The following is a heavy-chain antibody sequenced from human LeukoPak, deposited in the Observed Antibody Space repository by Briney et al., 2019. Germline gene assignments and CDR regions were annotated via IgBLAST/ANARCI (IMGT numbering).Heavy chain of an antibody. J-gene: IGHJ4*02. Sequence: GGSLRLSCAASGFTFSSNAMSWVRQAPGKGLEWVTAMSGSGDTTYYADSVKGRFTISRDNSKNTLYLQMNSLRAEDTAVYYCATMGPRAVLRFFDWLKVYWGQGTLVTVSS. V-gene: IGHV3-23*01. D-gene: IGHD3-9*01. CDR3: ATMGPRAVLRFFDWLKVY. CDR2: MSGSGDTT. CDR1: GFTFSSNA.